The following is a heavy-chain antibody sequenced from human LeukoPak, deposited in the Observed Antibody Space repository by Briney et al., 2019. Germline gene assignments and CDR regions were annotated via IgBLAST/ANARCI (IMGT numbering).Heavy chain of an antibody. CDR3: GQDY. J-gene: IGHJ4*02. V-gene: IGHV3-7*01. CDR2: INQDGSER. CDR1: GFTFSSYS. Sequence: PGGSLRLSCAASGFTFSSYSMNWVRQAPGKGLEWVANINQDGSERNYVDSVKGRFTISRDNAKNSLYLQMNSLRVEDAAVYYCGQDYWGQGTLVAVSP.